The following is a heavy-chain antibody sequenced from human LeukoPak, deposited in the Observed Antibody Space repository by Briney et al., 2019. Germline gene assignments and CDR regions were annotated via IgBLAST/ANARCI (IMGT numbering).Heavy chain of an antibody. D-gene: IGHD3-22*01. Sequence: GGSLRLSCAASGFTFSRYAMSWVRHAPGKGLEWVSAISGSGGSTYYADSVKGRFTISRDNSKNTLFLQMNSLRAEDTAVYYCAKGRYYYDSSDAFDIWGQGTMVTVSS. V-gene: IGHV3-23*01. CDR1: GFTFSRYA. CDR3: AKGRYYYDSSDAFDI. CDR2: ISGSGGST. J-gene: IGHJ3*02.